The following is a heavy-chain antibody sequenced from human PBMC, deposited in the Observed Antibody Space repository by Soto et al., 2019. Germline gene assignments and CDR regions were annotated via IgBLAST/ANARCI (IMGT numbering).Heavy chain of an antibody. J-gene: IGHJ3*01. Sequence: EMQLVESGGGLVQPGGSLRLSCEASGFTFSNYWMSWVRQAPGKGLEWVANIKQDGRAAWYVDSVKGRFTISRDNARKSLYVQMNSPRLEDTAVYYCARGDYHDTSGPFSDAFDVWGPGTMVTVSS. CDR2: IKQDGRAA. CDR3: ARGDYHDTSGPFSDAFDV. CDR1: GFTFSNYW. V-gene: IGHV3-7*04. D-gene: IGHD3-22*01.